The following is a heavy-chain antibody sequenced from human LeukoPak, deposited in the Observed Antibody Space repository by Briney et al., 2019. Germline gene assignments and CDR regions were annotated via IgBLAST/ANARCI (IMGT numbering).Heavy chain of an antibody. Sequence: GGSLRLSCAASGFTFSSYSMNWVRQAPGKGLEWVSSISSSSSYIYYADSVKGRFTISRDNAKNSLYLQMNSLRAEDTAVYYCARVLGSYFHFDIWGQGTTVTVSS. V-gene: IGHV3-21*01. CDR1: GFTFSSYS. D-gene: IGHD1-26*01. J-gene: IGHJ3*02. CDR3: ARVLGSYFHFDI. CDR2: ISSSSSYI.